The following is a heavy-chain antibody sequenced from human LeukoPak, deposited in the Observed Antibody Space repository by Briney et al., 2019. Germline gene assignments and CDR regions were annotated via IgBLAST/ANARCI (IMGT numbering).Heavy chain of an antibody. V-gene: IGHV3-23*01. CDR1: GFTFSSYA. Sequence: GGSLRLSCAASGFTFSSYAMSWVRQAPGKGLEWVSSISGSGGSTYYADSVQGRFTISRDNSKNTLYLQMNSLRAEDSAVYYCAKEVGYCTSSTCYAYFDYWGQGTLVTVSS. CDR3: AKEVGYCTSSTCYAYFDY. J-gene: IGHJ4*02. CDR2: ISGSGGST. D-gene: IGHD2-2*01.